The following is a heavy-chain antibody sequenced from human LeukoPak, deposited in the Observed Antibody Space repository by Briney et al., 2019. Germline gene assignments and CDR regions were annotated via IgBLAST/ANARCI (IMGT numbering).Heavy chain of an antibody. CDR2: TYYRSEWYN. J-gene: IGHJ5*02. Sequence: SQILSLTCAISGDSVSSNSAAWNWIRQSPSRGLEWLGRTYYRSEWYNDYAVSVKSRIIISPDTSKNQFSLHLNSVTPEDTAVYYCAAALGATTRWFDPWGQGTLVTVSS. CDR3: AAALGATTRWFDP. V-gene: IGHV6-1*01. D-gene: IGHD1-26*01. CDR1: GDSVSSNSAA.